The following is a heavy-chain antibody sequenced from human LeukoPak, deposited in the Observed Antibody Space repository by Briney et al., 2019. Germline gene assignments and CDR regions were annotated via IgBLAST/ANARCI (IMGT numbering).Heavy chain of an antibody. V-gene: IGHV3-23*01. CDR2: ISGSGGST. CDR1: GFTFSSYA. Sequence: PGGSLRLSCAASGFTFSSYAMSWVRQAPGKGLEWVSAISGSGGSTYYADSVKGRFTISRDNSKNTLYLQMNSLRAEDTAVYYCAKGPIAVVPAAIAGVDYWGQGTLVTVSS. CDR3: AKGPIAVVPAAIAGVDY. D-gene: IGHD2-2*01. J-gene: IGHJ4*02.